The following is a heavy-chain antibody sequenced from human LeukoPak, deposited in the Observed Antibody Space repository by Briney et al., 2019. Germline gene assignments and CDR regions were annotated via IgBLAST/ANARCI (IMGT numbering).Heavy chain of an antibody. CDR3: ARARTPKVGPYAFDI. V-gene: IGHV4-30-4*01. CDR1: GGSISSGDYY. J-gene: IGHJ3*02. D-gene: IGHD2-2*01. Sequence: SETLSLTCTVSGGSISSGDYYWSWIRQPPGKGLEWIGYIYYSGSTYYNPSLKSRVTISVDKSKNQFSLKLSSVTAADTAVYYCARARTPKVGPYAFDIWGQGTMVTVSS. CDR2: IYYSGST.